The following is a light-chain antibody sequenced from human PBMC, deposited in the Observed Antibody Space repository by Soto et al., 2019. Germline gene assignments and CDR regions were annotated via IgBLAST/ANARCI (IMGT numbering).Light chain of an antibody. CDR2: EIS. CDR3: SSYTSNTTRV. V-gene: IGLV2-14*01. CDR1: SSDVGGYNF. Sequence: QSALTQPASVSGSPGQAITISCTGISSDVGGYNFVSWYQQYPGKAPKLMIFEISDRPSGVSNRFSGSKSGNTASLTISGLQAEDEADYYCSSYTSNTTRVFGGGTKVTVL. J-gene: IGLJ3*02.